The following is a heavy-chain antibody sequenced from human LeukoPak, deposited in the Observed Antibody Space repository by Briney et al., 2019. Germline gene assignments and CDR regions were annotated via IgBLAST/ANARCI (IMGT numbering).Heavy chain of an antibody. J-gene: IGHJ6*02. V-gene: IGHV1-18*01. CDR3: ARGPAVATITNYYYYGMDV. D-gene: IGHD5-12*01. CDR2: ISAYNGNT. Sequence: ASVKVSCKASGYTFTSYGISWVQQAPGQGLEWMGWISAYNGNTNYAQKLQGRVTMTTDTSTSTAYMELRSLRSDDTAVYYCARGPAVATITNYYYYGMDVWGQGTTVTVSS. CDR1: GYTFTSYG.